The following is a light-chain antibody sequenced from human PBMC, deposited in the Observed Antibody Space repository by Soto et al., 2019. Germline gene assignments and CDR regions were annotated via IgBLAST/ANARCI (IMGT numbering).Light chain of an antibody. CDR1: QDISNY. J-gene: IGKJ3*01. V-gene: IGKV1-33*01. CDR2: DAS. Sequence: DIQMTQSPSSLSASVGDRVTITCQASQDISNYLNWYQQKPGKAPKLLIYDASNLETGVPSRFXGSESRTDFTFTISSMQPEDIASYYCQQYDNLPPFTFGPGTKVDIK. CDR3: QQYDNLPPFT.